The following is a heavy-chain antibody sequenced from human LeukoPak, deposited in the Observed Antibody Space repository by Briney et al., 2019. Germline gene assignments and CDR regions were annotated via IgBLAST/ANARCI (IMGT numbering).Heavy chain of an antibody. CDR2: ISPNSGGT. J-gene: IGHJ4*02. V-gene: IGHV1-2*02. CDR1: GYTFTDYY. D-gene: IGHD5-24*01. Sequence: GASVKVSCKASGYTFTDYYFHWVRLAPRQGLEWLGWISPNSGGTNYAQKFQGRVTMTRDTSISTTYMELSSLTSDDTAVYYCARNRYGYNFGYWAQGTLVTVSS. CDR3: ARNRYGYNFGY.